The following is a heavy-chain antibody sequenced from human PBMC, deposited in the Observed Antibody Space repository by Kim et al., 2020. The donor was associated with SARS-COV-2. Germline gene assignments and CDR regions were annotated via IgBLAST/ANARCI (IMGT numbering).Heavy chain of an antibody. CDR2: SGITSGYV. CDR1: GFTFSSYS. CDR3: ARGGMGIVVPFDT. D-gene: IGHD2-15*01. J-gene: IGHJ5*02. V-gene: IGHV3-21*01. Sequence: GGSLRLSCTTSGFTFSSYSLNWVRQAPGKGLEWVASSGITSGYVYYADAVKGRFIISRDNAKDTVYLQMDRLRGDDTAVYFCARGGMGIVVPFDTWGQGTPVTVSS.